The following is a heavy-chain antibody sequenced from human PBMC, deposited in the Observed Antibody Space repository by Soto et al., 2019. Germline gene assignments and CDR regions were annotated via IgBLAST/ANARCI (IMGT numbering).Heavy chain of an antibody. D-gene: IGHD5-18*01. CDR1: GGTFSSYA. Sequence: QVQLVQSGAEVKKPGSSVKVSCKASGGTFSSYAISWVRQAPGQGLEWMGGIIPIFGTANYAQKFQGRVTITADESTSTAYMELSSLRSEDTAVYYCARELDTAMVRDNWNPFDYWGQGTLVTVSS. J-gene: IGHJ4*02. CDR3: ARELDTAMVRDNWNPFDY. CDR2: IIPIFGTA. V-gene: IGHV1-69*01.